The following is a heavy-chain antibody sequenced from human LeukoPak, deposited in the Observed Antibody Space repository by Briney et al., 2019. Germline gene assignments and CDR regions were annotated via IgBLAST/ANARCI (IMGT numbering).Heavy chain of an antibody. D-gene: IGHD3-22*01. V-gene: IGHV4-39*01. Sequence: PSETLSLTCTVSDGSVSSTIHYWAWIRQPPGKGLEWIGSVFQSGSTYYNPSLESRVTIAVDTSKNQFSLNLSSVTAADTAVYYCARQRSFYYDSGDYYRGYYFDYWGQGTLVTVSS. CDR2: VFQSGST. CDR3: ARQRSFYYDSGDYYRGYYFDY. CDR1: DGSVSSTIHY. J-gene: IGHJ4*02.